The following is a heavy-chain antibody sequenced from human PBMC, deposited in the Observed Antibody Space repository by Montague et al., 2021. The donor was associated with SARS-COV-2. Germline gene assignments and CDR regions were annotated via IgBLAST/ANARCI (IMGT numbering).Heavy chain of an antibody. V-gene: IGHV4-31*03. CDR2: IYYSGST. CDR3: ARAKRITIFVVVNEIDY. Sequence: TLSLTCTVSGGSISSGGYYWSWIRQHPGKGLEWIGYIYYSGSTYYNPSLKSRVTISVDTSKNQFSLKLSSVTAADTAVYYCARAKRITIFVVVNEIDYWGQGTLVTVSS. D-gene: IGHD3-3*01. J-gene: IGHJ4*02. CDR1: GGSISSGGYY.